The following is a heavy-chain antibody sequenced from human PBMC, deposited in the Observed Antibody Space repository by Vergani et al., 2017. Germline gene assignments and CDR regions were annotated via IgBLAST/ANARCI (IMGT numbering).Heavy chain of an antibody. D-gene: IGHD3-22*01. Sequence: EVQLVQSGAEVKKPGESLKISCKGSGYSFTSYWIGGVRQMPGKGLAWMGIIYPGDSDTRYGPSFQGQVTISADKSISTAYLQWSSLKASDTAMYYCARSPSFSSGYLWFDPWGQGTLVTVSS. CDR1: GYSFTSYW. J-gene: IGHJ5*02. CDR3: ARSPSFSSGYLWFDP. CDR2: IYPGDSDT. V-gene: IGHV5-51*01.